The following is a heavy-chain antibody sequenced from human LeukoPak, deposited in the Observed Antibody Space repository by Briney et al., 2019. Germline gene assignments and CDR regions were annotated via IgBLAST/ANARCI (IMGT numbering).Heavy chain of an antibody. Sequence: GGSLRLSCVASRFTFSNYWMSWVRQAPGKGLEWVAVISYDGSNKYYADSVKGRFTISRDNSKNTLYLQMNSLRAEDTAVYYCAKGESYYAIDYWGQGTLVTVSS. CDR2: ISYDGSNK. J-gene: IGHJ4*02. D-gene: IGHD1-26*01. V-gene: IGHV3-30*18. CDR1: RFTFSNYW. CDR3: AKGESYYAIDY.